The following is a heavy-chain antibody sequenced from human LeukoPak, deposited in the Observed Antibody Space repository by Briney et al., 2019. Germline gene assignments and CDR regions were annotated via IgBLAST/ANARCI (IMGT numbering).Heavy chain of an antibody. CDR1: GGSFSGYY. Sequence: SETLSLTCAVYGGSFSGYYWSWIRQPPGKGLEWIGEINHSGSTNYNPSLKSRVTISVDTSKNQFSLKLSSVTAADTAVHYCARNRQGPWGQGTLVTVSS. J-gene: IGHJ5*02. V-gene: IGHV4-34*01. CDR2: INHSGST. D-gene: IGHD1-14*01. CDR3: ARNRQGP.